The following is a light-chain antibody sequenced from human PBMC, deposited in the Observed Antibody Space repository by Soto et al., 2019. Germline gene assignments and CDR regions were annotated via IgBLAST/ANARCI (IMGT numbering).Light chain of an antibody. CDR3: MQALQTPRT. CDR2: LGS. V-gene: IGKV2-28*01. CDR1: QSLLHSNGYNY. Sequence: DIVMTQSPLSLPVTPGEPASISCRSSQSLLHSNGYNYLDWYLQKPGQSPQLLIYLGSNRSSGVPDRFSGSGAGTDFTLKLSRVEAEDVGVYYCMQALQTPRTFGQGTKVEIK. J-gene: IGKJ1*01.